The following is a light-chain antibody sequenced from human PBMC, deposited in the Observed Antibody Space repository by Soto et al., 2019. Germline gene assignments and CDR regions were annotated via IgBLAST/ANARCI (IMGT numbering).Light chain of an antibody. V-gene: IGKV3-15*01. Sequence: EIVMTQSPATLSVSPGESATLSCRTSQSVSSNLAWYQQKPGQAPRLLIYGASTRATGIPAMFSGSGSGTEFTLTISSLQSEDFAVYYCQQYYDWPITFGQGTRLEIK. CDR3: QQYYDWPIT. CDR1: QSVSSN. J-gene: IGKJ5*01. CDR2: GAS.